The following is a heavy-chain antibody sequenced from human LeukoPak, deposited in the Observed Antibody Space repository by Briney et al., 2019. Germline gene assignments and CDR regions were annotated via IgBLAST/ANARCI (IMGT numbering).Heavy chain of an antibody. J-gene: IGHJ6*03. Sequence: SETLSLTCSVSGGSISSCNYYWGWIRQPPGKGLEWIGNIYYCGSTYYNPSLKSRVTISVDTSKNQFSLKLSSVTAADTAVYYCARRRNVYYYGSGSYYKPPVRYHYYMDVWGKGTTVTISS. D-gene: IGHD3-10*01. CDR1: GGSISSCNYY. V-gene: IGHV4-39*07. CDR3: ARRRNVYYYGSGSYYKPPVRYHYYMDV. CDR2: IYYCGST.